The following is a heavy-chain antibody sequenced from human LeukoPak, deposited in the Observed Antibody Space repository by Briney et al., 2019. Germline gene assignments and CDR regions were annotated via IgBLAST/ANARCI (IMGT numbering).Heavy chain of an antibody. CDR3: ARKVYYYMDV. Sequence: SETLSLTCTVSGGSISSSSYYWGWIRQPPGKGLEWIGSIYYSGSTYYNPSLKSRVTISVGTSKNQLSLKLSSVTAADTAVYYCARKVYYYMDVWGKGTTVTVSS. J-gene: IGHJ6*03. CDR2: IYYSGST. CDR1: GGSISSSSYY. V-gene: IGHV4-39*07.